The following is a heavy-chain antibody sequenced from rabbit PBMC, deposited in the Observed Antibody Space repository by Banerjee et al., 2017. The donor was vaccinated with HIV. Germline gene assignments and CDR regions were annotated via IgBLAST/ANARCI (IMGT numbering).Heavy chain of an antibody. V-gene: IGHV1S40*01. CDR3: ARDSNPNGAGYVFGL. J-gene: IGHJ4*01. CDR1: GFSFSNNYY. D-gene: IGHD6-1*01. CDR2: IYTGSSDIN. Sequence: QSLEESGGGLVQPEGSLTLTCTASGFSFSNNYYMCWVRQAPGKGLEWIACIYTGSSDINDYDSVAKDRFTISKASSTTVSLRLPSLTAAVTATYFCARDSNPNGAGYVFGLWGPGTLVTVS.